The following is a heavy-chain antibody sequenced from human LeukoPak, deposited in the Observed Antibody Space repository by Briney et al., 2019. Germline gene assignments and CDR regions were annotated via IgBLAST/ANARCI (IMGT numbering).Heavy chain of an antibody. CDR1: GDSLNGYY. CDR2: IHFSAGT. CDR3: ARHVYGEGMVV. D-gene: IGHD4-17*01. J-gene: IGHJ6*04. V-gene: IGHV4-59*08. Sequence: SETLSLTCTVSGDSLNGYYWGWIRQPPGKGLECIGYIHFSAGTAHNASLKSRLTISLDTSENQFSLTLSSVSAADTAVYYCARHVYGEGMVVWGKGTTVTVSS.